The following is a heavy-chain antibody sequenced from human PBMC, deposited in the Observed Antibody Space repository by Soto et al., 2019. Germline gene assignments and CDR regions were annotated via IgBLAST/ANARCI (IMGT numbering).Heavy chain of an antibody. CDR2: ISSTSSPI. CDR3: VRGGRGYTRDDVFDI. V-gene: IGHV3-21*06. Sequence: EVQLVESGGGLVKPGGSLRLSCVDSGFTFSSYSMNWVRQAPGKGLEWVSSISSTSSPIFYADSLKGRFTIFRDNAQSSLYLQMKSLRAEDTAVYYCVRGGRGYTRDDVFDIWGQGTMVTVSS. CDR1: GFTFSSYS. D-gene: IGHD2-2*02. J-gene: IGHJ3*02.